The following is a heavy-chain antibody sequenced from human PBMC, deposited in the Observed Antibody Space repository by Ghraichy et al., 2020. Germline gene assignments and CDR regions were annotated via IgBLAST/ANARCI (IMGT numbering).Heavy chain of an antibody. J-gene: IGHJ2*01. D-gene: IGHD3-22*01. CDR2: IKQDGSEK. Sequence: GGSLRLSCAASGFTFSSYWMSWVRQAPGKGLEWVANIKQDGSEKYYVDSVKGRFTISRDNAKNSLYLQMNSLRAEDTAVYYCARVKVLATTRHDNWYFDLWGRGTLVTVSS. CDR1: GFTFSSYW. V-gene: IGHV3-7*01. CDR3: ARVKVLATTRHDNWYFDL.